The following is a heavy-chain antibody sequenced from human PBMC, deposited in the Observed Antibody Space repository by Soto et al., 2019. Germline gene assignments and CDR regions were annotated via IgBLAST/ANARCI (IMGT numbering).Heavy chain of an antibody. V-gene: IGHV1-69*01. Sequence: QVQLVQSGAEVKKPGSSVKVSCKASGGTFSSYAISWVRQAPGQGLEWMGGIIPIFGTANYAQKFQGRVTITADESTSTAYMELRSLRYEDRAVYSCARVTLPPGGTWCSTSCYAFDYWGQGTLVTVSS. CDR1: GGTFSSYA. J-gene: IGHJ4*02. D-gene: IGHD2-2*01. CDR2: IIPIFGTA. CDR3: ARVTLPPGGTWCSTSCYAFDY.